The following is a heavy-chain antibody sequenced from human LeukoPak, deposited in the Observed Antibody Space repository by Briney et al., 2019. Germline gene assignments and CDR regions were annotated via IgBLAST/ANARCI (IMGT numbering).Heavy chain of an antibody. V-gene: IGHV4-59*01. J-gene: IGHJ5*02. CDR2: IYYSGST. CDR3: ARVLGVVVVVAATRWFDP. CDR1: GGSISNYY. Sequence: PSETLSLTCTVSGGSISNYYWSWIRQPPGKGLEWIGYIYYSGSTNYNPSLKSRVTISVDTSKNQFSLKLNSVTAADTAVYYCARVLGVVVVVAATRWFDPWGQGTLVTVSS. D-gene: IGHD2-15*01.